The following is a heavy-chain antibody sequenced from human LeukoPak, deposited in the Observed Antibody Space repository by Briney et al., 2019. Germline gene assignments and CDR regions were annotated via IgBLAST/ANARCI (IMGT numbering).Heavy chain of an antibody. CDR2: LSNSGGST. J-gene: IGHJ4*02. Sequence: GGSLRLSCAASAFTFSSYAMNWIRQAPGKGLEWVSGLSNSGGSTYYADSVKGRFTISRDNSKNTLYLQMNSLRVEDTAVYYCTTDSDSGSYVRFDYWGQGTLVTVSS. D-gene: IGHD1-26*01. V-gene: IGHV3-23*01. CDR1: AFTFSSYA. CDR3: TTDSDSGSYVRFDY.